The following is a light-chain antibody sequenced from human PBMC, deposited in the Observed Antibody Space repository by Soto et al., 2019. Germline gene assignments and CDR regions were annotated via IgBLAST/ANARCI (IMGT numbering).Light chain of an antibody. CDR2: GAS. Sequence: IVLTQSPGTLSLSPGERATLSCRASQTVSSNFLAWYQEKPGQGPRLLIYGASTRATGIPDRFSGSGSGTDFTLTISRLDLEDFAVYYCRQYGRSLEFAVGGGTKVEIK. V-gene: IGKV3-20*01. CDR3: RQYGRSLEFA. J-gene: IGKJ4*01. CDR1: QTVSSNF.